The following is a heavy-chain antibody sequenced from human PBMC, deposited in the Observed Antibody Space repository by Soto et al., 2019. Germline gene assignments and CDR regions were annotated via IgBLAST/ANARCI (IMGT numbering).Heavy chain of an antibody. CDR3: AKDLSIGVAGTYYYYYGMDV. D-gene: IGHD6-19*01. CDR2: ISGSGGST. CDR1: GFTFSGYA. J-gene: IGHJ6*02. V-gene: IGHV3-23*01. Sequence: PGGSLRLSCAASGFTFSGYAMSWVRQAPGKGLEWVSAISGSGGSTYYADSVKGRFTISRDNSKNTLYLQMNSLRAEDTAVYYCAKDLSIGVAGTYYYYYGMDVWGQGTTVTVSS.